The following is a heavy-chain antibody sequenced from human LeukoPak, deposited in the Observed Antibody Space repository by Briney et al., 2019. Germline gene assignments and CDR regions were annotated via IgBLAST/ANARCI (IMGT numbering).Heavy chain of an antibody. CDR3: ARDTYCSGGSCYGTNWFDP. Sequence: GGSLRLSCAASGFTFSTHGMHWVRQAPGKGLEWVAFIRYDGINKYYADSVKGRFTISRDNAKNSLYLQMNSLRAEDTAVYYCARDTYCSGGSCYGTNWFDPWGQGTLVTVSS. J-gene: IGHJ5*02. CDR1: GFTFSTHG. D-gene: IGHD2-15*01. V-gene: IGHV3-30*02. CDR2: IRYDGINK.